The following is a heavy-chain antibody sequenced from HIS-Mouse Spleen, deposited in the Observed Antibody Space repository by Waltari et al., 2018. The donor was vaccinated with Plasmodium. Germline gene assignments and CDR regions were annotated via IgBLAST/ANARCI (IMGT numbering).Heavy chain of an antibody. CDR3: ARGRGYSYGDAFDI. CDR2: IYYRGST. D-gene: IGHD5-18*01. J-gene: IGHJ3*02. CDR1: GGSISSSSYY. V-gene: IGHV4-39*07. Sequence: QLQLQESGPRLVKPSETLSLTCTVSGGSISSSSYYWGWISQPPGKGLEWIGSIYYRGSTYYNPSLKSRVTISVDTSKNQFSLKLSSVTAADTAVYYCARGRGYSYGDAFDIWGQGTMVTVSS.